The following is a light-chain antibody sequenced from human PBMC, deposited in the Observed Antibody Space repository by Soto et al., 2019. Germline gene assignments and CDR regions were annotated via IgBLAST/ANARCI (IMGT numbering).Light chain of an antibody. J-gene: IGKJ1*01. CDR2: GAS. V-gene: IGKV3-20*01. Sequence: IVLTQFPGALSLSRGERATLSFRSSQSVSSSYLAWYQQKPGQAPRLLIYGASSRATGIPDRFSGSGSGTDFTLTISRLEPEDFAVYYCQQYGSSPRTFGQGTKVDIK. CDR3: QQYGSSPRT. CDR1: QSVSSSY.